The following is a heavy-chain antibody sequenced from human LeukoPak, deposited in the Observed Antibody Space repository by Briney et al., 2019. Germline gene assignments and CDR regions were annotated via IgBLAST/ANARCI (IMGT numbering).Heavy chain of an antibody. CDR3: AHGSGSYYNVPAFDI. CDR2: IYHSGST. D-gene: IGHD3-10*01. V-gene: IGHV4-4*02. Sequence: PSQTLSLTCAVSGGSISSSNWWSWVRQPPGKGLEWIGEIYHSGSTNYNPSLKSRVTISVDKSKNQFSLKLSSVTAADTAVYYCAHGSGSYYNVPAFDIWGQGTMVTVSS. CDR1: GGSISSSNW. J-gene: IGHJ3*02.